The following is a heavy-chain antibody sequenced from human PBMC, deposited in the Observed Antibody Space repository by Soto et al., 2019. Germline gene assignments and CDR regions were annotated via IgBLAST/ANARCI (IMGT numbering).Heavy chain of an antibody. D-gene: IGHD3-22*01. Sequence: SVKVSCKASGGTFSSYAISWVRQAPGQGLEWMGGIIPIFGTANYAQKFQGRVTITADESTSTAYMELSSLRSEDTAVYYCARGDYYDSSGYPPFDYWGQGTLVTVSS. CDR3: ARGDYYDSSGYPPFDY. CDR1: GGTFSSYA. CDR2: IIPIFGTA. J-gene: IGHJ4*02. V-gene: IGHV1-69*13.